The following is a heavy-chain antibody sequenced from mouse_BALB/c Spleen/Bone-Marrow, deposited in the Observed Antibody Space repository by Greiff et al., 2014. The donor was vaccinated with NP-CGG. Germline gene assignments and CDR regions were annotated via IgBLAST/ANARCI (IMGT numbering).Heavy chain of an antibody. D-gene: IGHD4-1*01. CDR3: ARNWDWVSAY. V-gene: IGHV1-5*01. Sequence: DVHLVESGTVLARPGASLRMSCKASGYTFTNYWINWIKQRPGQGLEWIGAIYPGNNDAKYTQKFKAKAKLTAVTSTSTADMELSSLTNEDSAVYYCARNWDWVSAYWGQGTLVTVSA. J-gene: IGHJ3*01. CDR2: IYPGNNDA. CDR1: GYTFTNYW.